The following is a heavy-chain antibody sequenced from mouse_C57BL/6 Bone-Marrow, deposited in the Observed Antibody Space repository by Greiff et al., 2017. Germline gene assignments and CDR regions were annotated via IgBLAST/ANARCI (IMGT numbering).Heavy chain of an antibody. CDR2: IHPNSGST. CDR3: ARSNPWFAY. J-gene: IGHJ3*01. CDR1: GYTFTSYW. V-gene: IGHV1-64*01. Sequence: VKLQQPGAELVKPGASVKLSCKASGYTFTSYWTHWVKQRPGQGLEWIGMIHPNSGSTNYNEKFKSKATLTVDKSSSTAYMQLSSLTSEDSAVYYCARSNPWFAYWGQGTLVTVSA.